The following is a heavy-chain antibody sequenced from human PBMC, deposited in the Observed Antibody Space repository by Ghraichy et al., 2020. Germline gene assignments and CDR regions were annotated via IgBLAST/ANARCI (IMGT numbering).Heavy chain of an antibody. CDR3: AILVGAVAGGDY. J-gene: IGHJ4*02. CDR1: GFTFTNYA. Sequence: GESLNISCAASGFTFTNYAMSWVRQVPGKGLECVSAISGSGGNTYYTDSVKGRFAIFRDDSKNTLYLQMNSLRAEDTAIYYCAILVGAVAGGDYWGQGTLVTVSS. CDR2: ISGSGGNT. V-gene: IGHV3-23*01. D-gene: IGHD6-19*01.